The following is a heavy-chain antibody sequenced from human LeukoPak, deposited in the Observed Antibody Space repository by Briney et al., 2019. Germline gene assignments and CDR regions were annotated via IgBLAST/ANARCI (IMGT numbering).Heavy chain of an antibody. D-gene: IGHD3-16*01. CDR2: IHYSGST. V-gene: IGHV4-59*01. J-gene: IGHJ4*02. Sequence: SETLSLTSTVAGGSISSYYWSWIRQPPGKGLEWIGYIHYSGSTNYNPSLKSRVTISVDTSKNQFSLKLSSVTAADTAVYYCARAFWGSAIDYWGQGTLVTVSS. CDR3: ARAFWGSAIDY. CDR1: GGSISSYY.